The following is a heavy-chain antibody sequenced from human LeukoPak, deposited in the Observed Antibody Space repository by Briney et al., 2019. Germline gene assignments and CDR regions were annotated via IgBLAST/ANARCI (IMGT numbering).Heavy chain of an antibody. CDR1: GFTFSNYA. CDR2: ISGSDGRP. V-gene: IGHV3-23*01. CDR3: AKGRGYCTGGSCYSDY. D-gene: IGHD2-15*01. J-gene: IGHJ4*02. Sequence: PGGSLRLSCTASGFTFSNYAMSWVRQGPGKGLVWVSTISGSDGRPYYADYVKGRFTISSDNSKDTLCLQMNSLRVEHTAIYYCAKGRGYCTGGSCYSDYWGQGTLVTVSS.